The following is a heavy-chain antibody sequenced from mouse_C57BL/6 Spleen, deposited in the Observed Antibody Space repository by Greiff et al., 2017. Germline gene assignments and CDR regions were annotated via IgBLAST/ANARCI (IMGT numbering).Heavy chain of an antibody. V-gene: IGHV1-55*01. CDR2: IYPGCGST. D-gene: IGHD1-1*01. CDR3: ARRDYGSSYEYWYFDV. J-gene: IGHJ1*03. CDR1: GYTFTSYW. Sequence: QVQLQQPGAELVKPGASVKMSCKASGYTFTSYWITWVKQRPGQGLEWIGDIYPGCGSTNYNEKFKSKATLTVDTSSSTAYMQLSSLTSEDSAVYYCARRDYGSSYEYWYFDVWGTGTTVTVSS.